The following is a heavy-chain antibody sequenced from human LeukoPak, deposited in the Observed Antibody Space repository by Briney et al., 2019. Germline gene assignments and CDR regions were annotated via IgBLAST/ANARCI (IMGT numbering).Heavy chain of an antibody. V-gene: IGHV4-34*01. CDR1: GDSFTGYY. CDR2: INHSGGT. Sequence: SETLSLTCAVYGDSFTGYYWSWIRQPPGKGLEWIGEINHSGGTNYNPSLKSRVTISVDPSKNQFSLKLTSVTAADTAVYYCAREGSYSGSGSPPLDYWGQGTLVTVSS. D-gene: IGHD3-10*01. CDR3: AREGSYSGSGSPPLDY. J-gene: IGHJ4*02.